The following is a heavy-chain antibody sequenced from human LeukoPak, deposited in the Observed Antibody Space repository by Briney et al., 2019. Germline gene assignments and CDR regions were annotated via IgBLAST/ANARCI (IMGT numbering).Heavy chain of an antibody. CDR2: INTHKGHT. CDR1: GYTFTNYN. Sequence: ASVKVSCKASGYTFTNYNICWVRQAPGQGLEWMGWINTHKGHTNFLQKFQGRVTVTTDISTNTAFMELRRLRSDDTAVYYCAREFGHCSGDNCFYFFDLWGQGAQVIVSS. V-gene: IGHV1-18*01. CDR3: AREFGHCSGDNCFYFFDL. J-gene: IGHJ4*02. D-gene: IGHD4-23*01.